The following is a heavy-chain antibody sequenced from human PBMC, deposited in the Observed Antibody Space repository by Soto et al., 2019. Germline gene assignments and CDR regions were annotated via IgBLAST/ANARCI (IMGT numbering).Heavy chain of an antibody. CDR1: GYTFTSYY. V-gene: IGHV1-46*01. J-gene: IGHJ5*02. D-gene: IGHD6-6*01. CDR3: ARYATQLVHSSWFDP. CDR2: INPSGGST. Sequence: VKVSCKASGYTFTSYYMHWVRQAPGQGLEWMGIINPSGGSTSYAQKFQGRVTMTRDTSTSTVYMELSSLRSEDTAVYYCARYATQLVHSSWFDPWGQGTLVTVSS.